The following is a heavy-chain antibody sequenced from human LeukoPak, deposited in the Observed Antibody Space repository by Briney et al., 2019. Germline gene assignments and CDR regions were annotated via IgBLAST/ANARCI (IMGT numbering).Heavy chain of an antibody. CDR2: IYNGRNT. D-gene: IGHD1-14*01. J-gene: IGHJ4*02. V-gene: IGHV4-59*08. CDR3: AETTGWPGFAF. Sequence: SETLSLTCSASGASTSSRYWSWIRQSPGRTLEWIGHIYNGRNTKYNPSLTSRVTISVDTSKNQFSLSLTSVTAADTAIYYCAETTGWPGFAFWGPGSLVTVSS. CDR1: GASTSSRY.